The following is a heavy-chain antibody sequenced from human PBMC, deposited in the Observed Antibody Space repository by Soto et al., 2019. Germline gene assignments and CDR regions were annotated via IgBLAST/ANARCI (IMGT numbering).Heavy chain of an antibody. J-gene: IGHJ4*02. V-gene: IGHV1-8*01. CDR3: ARVRRYCSGGSCYSAGY. CDR1: GYTFTSYD. D-gene: IGHD2-15*01. Sequence: ASVKVSCKASGYTFTSYDINWVRQATGQGLEWMGWMNPNSGNTGYAQKFQGRVTMTRNTSISTAYMELSSLRSEDTAVYYCARVRRYCSGGSCYSAGYSGQGTLVTVSS. CDR2: MNPNSGNT.